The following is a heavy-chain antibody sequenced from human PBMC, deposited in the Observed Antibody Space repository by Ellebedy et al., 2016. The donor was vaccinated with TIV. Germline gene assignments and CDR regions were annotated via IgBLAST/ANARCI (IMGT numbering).Heavy chain of an antibody. CDR1: GFTFSSYS. V-gene: IGHV3-48*02. CDR2: ISSSSSTI. Sequence: GGSLRLSXAASGFTFSSYSMNWVRQAPGKGLEWVSYISSSSSTIYYADSVKGRFTISRDNAKNSLYLQMNSLRDEDTAVYYCARRWKLVPFYYGMDVWGQGTTVTVSS. D-gene: IGHD6-6*01. J-gene: IGHJ6*02. CDR3: ARRWKLVPFYYGMDV.